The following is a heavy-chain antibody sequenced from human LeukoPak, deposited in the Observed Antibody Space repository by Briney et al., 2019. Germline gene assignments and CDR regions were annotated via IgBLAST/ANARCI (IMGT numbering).Heavy chain of an antibody. CDR2: ISSSSSYI. J-gene: IGHJ4*02. CDR1: GFTFGSYS. CDR3: ARDSVAETFDY. D-gene: IGHD2-21*01. V-gene: IGHV3-21*01. Sequence: NPGGSLRLSCAASGFTFGSYSMNWVRQAPGKGLEWVSSISSSSSYIYYADSVKGRFTISRDNAKNSLYLQMNSLRAEDTAVYYCARDSVAETFDYWGQGTLVTVSS.